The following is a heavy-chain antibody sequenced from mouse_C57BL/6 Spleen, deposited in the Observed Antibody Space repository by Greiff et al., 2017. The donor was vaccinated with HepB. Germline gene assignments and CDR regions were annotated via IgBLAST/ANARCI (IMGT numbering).Heavy chain of an antibody. Sequence: QVQLKQSGPELVKPGASVKISCKASGYAFSSSWMNWVKQRPGKGLEWIGRIYPGDGDTNYNGKFKGKATLTADKSSSTAYMQLSSLTSEDSAVYFCAREGGTGTVYFDYWGQGTTLTVSS. CDR2: IYPGDGDT. D-gene: IGHD4-1*01. V-gene: IGHV1-82*01. J-gene: IGHJ2*01. CDR1: GYAFSSSW. CDR3: AREGGTGTVYFDY.